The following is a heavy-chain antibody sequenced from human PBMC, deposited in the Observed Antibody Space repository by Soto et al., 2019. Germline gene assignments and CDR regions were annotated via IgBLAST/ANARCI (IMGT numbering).Heavy chain of an antibody. CDR2: IYPGDSDT. Sequence: GESLKISCKGSGYSFTSYWIGWVHQMPGKGLEWMGIIYPGDSDTRYSPSFQGQVTISADKSISTAYLQWSSLKASDTAMYYCARLHPQYYYYYYMDVWGKGTTVTVSS. D-gene: IGHD2-15*01. V-gene: IGHV5-51*07. J-gene: IGHJ6*03. CDR3: ARLHPQYYYYYYMDV. CDR1: GYSFTSYW.